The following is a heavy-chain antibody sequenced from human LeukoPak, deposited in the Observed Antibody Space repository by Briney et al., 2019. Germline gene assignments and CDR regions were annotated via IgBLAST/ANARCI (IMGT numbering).Heavy chain of an antibody. CDR3: ARHISGSYAHFDY. CDR2: IYYSGST. V-gene: IGHV4-59*08. CDR1: GGSISGYY. Sequence: PSETLSLTCTVSGGSISGYYWSWIRQPPGKGLEWIGYIYYSGSTNYNPSLKSRVTISVDTSKNQFSLNLSSVTAADTAVYYCARHISGSYAHFDYWGQGTLVTVS. J-gene: IGHJ4*02. D-gene: IGHD1-26*01.